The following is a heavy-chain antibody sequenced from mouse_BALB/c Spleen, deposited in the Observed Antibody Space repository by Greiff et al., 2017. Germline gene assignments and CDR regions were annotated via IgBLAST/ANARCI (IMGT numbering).Heavy chain of an antibody. CDR1: GYTFSSYW. CDR2: ILPGSGST. Sequence: QVQLQQSGAELMKPGASVKISCKATGYTFSSYWIEWVKQRPGHGLEWIGEILPGSGSTNYNEKFKGKATFTADTSSNTAYMQLSSLTSEDSAVYYCAKIGITLYYFDYWGQGTTLTVSS. CDR3: AKIGITLYYFDY. J-gene: IGHJ2*01. V-gene: IGHV1-9*01. D-gene: IGHD1-1*01.